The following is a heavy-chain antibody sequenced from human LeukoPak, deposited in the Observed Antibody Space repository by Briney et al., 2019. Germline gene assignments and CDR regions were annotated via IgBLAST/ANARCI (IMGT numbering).Heavy chain of an antibody. CDR1: GVSISSYY. CDR3: ARSYCSSTSCYHDAFDI. D-gene: IGHD2-2*01. V-gene: IGHV4-59*01. CDR2: IYYSGST. Sequence: PSETLSLTCTVSGVSISSYYWSWIRQPPGKGLEWGGYIYYSGSTNYNPSLKSRVTISVDTSKNQFSLKLSSVTAADTGVYYCARSYCSSTSCYHDAFDIWGQGTMVTVSS. J-gene: IGHJ3*02.